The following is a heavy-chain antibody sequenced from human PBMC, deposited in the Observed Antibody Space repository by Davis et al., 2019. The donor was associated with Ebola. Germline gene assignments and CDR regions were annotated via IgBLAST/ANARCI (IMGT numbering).Heavy chain of an antibody. J-gene: IGHJ2*01. CDR1: GFTFDIFW. V-gene: IGHV3-21*01. CDR3: AREGEYSYGGLLSGWYFDL. CDR2: ISSASIYM. D-gene: IGHD5-18*01. Sequence: GESLKISCAASGFTFDIFWMTWVRQAPGKGLEWVSSISSASIYMYYADSVKGRFTISRDNAKNSLYLQMNSLRAEDTAVYYCAREGEYSYGGLLSGWYFDLWGRGTLVTVSS.